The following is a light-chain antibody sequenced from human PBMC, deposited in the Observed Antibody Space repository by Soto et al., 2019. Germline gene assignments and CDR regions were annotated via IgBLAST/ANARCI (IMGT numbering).Light chain of an antibody. J-gene: IGKJ4*01. Sequence: DIQMTQSPSTLSASVGDRVTITCRASQSINNWLAWYQQKPGKAPKFLIYDASTLESGVPSRLSGSASGTEFTLTISRLQPDDFATYYCQQYGNYPLTFGGGTKVDI. CDR1: QSINNW. CDR3: QQYGNYPLT. V-gene: IGKV1-5*01. CDR2: DAS.